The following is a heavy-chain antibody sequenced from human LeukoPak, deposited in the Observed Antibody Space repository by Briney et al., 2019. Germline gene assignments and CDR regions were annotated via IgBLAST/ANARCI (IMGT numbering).Heavy chain of an antibody. V-gene: IGHV1-2*02. Sequence: ASVKVSCKASGYTFTDYFMHWVRQAPGQGLEWMGWINPNSGGTNYAQKLQGRVTMTTDTSTSTAYMELRSLRSDDTAVYYCARDPLLEWLLFDPVEGFDYWGQGTLVTVSS. CDR2: INPNSGGT. D-gene: IGHD3-3*01. CDR3: ARDPLLEWLLFDPVEGFDY. J-gene: IGHJ4*02. CDR1: GYTFTDYF.